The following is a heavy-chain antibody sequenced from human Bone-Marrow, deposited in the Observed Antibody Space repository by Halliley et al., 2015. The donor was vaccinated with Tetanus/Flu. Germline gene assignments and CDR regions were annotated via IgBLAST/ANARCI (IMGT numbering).Heavy chain of an antibody. CDR2: IYPGDSDT. CDR1: GYTLTNYW. D-gene: IGHD5-18*01. V-gene: IGHV5-51*01. Sequence: VQSGAEVKKPGESLKISCKGSGYTLTNYWIGWVRQMPGKGLEWMGIIYPGDSDTTYSPSFQGQVTISVDKSISTAYLQWSSLKASDTAMYYCARSLLGYSYGYYFDYWGQGTLVTVSS. CDR3: ARSLLGYSYGYYFDY. J-gene: IGHJ4*02.